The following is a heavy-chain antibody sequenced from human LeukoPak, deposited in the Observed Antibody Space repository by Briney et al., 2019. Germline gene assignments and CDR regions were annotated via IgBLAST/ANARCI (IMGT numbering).Heavy chain of an antibody. D-gene: IGHD3-22*01. J-gene: IGHJ5*02. CDR3: ARDLDYYDSTWFDP. Sequence: SETLSLTCTVSGYSISSGYYWGWIRQPPGKGLEWIGSIYHSGSTYYNPSLKSRVTISVDTSKNQFSLKLSSVTAADTAVYYCARDLDYYDSTWFDPWGQGTLVTVSS. CDR2: IYHSGST. V-gene: IGHV4-38-2*02. CDR1: GYSISSGYY.